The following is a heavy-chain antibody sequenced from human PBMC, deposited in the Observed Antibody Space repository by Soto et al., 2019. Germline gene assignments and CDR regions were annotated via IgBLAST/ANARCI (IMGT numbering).Heavy chain of an antibody. CDR1: GGSISGYY. CDR3: ARDRGYRSGSFGS. CDR2: IYSDGTT. D-gene: IGHD5-18*01. J-gene: IGHJ5*02. Sequence: SETLSLTCIVSGGSISGYYWSWIRQPAGKELEWIGRIYSDGTTNYNPSLKGRGTMSVDTSKKQISLKLTSVTAADTAMYYCARDRGYRSGSFGSWGQGVLVTVSS. V-gene: IGHV4-4*07.